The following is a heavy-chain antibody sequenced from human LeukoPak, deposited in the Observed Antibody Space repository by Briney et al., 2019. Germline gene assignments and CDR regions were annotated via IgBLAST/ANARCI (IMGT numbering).Heavy chain of an antibody. CDR1: GGFFSGYY. J-gene: IGHJ4*02. V-gene: IGHV4-34*01. CDR2: INHSGST. Sequence: SETLSLTCAVYGGFFSGYYWSWIRQPPGKGLEWIGEINHSGSTTYNPSLKGRATISVDTSKNQFSLKLSSVTAADTAVYYCARVRRVGSSRFDYWGQGTLVTVSS. CDR3: ARVRRVGSSRFDY. D-gene: IGHD6-13*01.